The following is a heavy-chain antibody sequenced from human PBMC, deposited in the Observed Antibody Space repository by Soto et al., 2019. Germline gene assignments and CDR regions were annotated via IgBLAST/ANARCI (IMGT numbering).Heavy chain of an antibody. CDR2: ISYDGSNK. Sequence: GGSLRLSWAASGCTFSSYAMHWVRQAPGKGLEWVAVISYDGSNKYYADSVKGRFTISRDNSKNTLYLQMNSLRAEDTAVYYCARDHRKYFDYCSQGTLVTVSA. J-gene: IGHJ4*02. CDR3: ARDHRKYFDY. CDR1: GCTFSSYA. V-gene: IGHV3-30-3*01.